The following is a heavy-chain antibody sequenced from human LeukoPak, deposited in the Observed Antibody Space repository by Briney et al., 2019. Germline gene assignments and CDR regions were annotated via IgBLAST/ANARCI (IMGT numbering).Heavy chain of an antibody. D-gene: IGHD2-2*01. CDR2: INWNGGRT. J-gene: IGHJ4*02. CDR1: GFTFDNYD. CDR3: ARDPSPAVFDY. Sequence: GDSLRLSCAASGFTFDNYDMNWVRQAPGKGLEWVSGINWNGGRTGYADSVKGRFTISRDNAKNSLYLQITSLRAEDTALYYCARDPSPAVFDYWGQGTLVTVSS. V-gene: IGHV3-20*04.